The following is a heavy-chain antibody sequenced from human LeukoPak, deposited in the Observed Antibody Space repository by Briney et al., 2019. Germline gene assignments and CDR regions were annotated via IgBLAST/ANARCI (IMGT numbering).Heavy chain of an antibody. CDR2: ISGSGSGGST. Sequence: PGGSLRLSCAASGFTFSSSAMSWVRQAPGKGLEWVSSISGSGSGGSTYYADSVKGRFTISRDNSKITLYLQMNSLRAEDTAVYYCAKSGYNRFDYWGQGTLVTVSS. CDR1: GFTFSSSA. J-gene: IGHJ4*02. CDR3: AKSGYNRFDY. D-gene: IGHD5-24*01. V-gene: IGHV3-23*01.